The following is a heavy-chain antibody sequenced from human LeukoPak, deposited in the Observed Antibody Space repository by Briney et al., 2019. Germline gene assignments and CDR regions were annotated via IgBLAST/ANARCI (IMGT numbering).Heavy chain of an antibody. CDR1: GDSITNHY. J-gene: IGHJ4*02. CDR3: ARDHRYGSGSYYNAPFDY. Sequence: SETLSLTCIVSGDSITNHYWSLIRRPPGKGLEWIGSIYYSGSTYYNPSLKSRVTISVDTSKNQFSLKLSSVTAADTAVYYCARDHRYGSGSYYNAPFDYWGQGTLVTVSS. CDR2: IYYSGST. V-gene: IGHV4-59*11. D-gene: IGHD3-10*01.